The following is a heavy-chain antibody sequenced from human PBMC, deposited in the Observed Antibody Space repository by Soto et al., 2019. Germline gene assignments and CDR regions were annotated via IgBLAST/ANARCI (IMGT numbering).Heavy chain of an antibody. CDR1: GYRFISYW. CDR3: VRHGNGTPYYFDY. CDR2: IDPSDSYT. Sequence: EVQLVQSGAEVKKPGEPLRLSCKGSGYRFISYWISWVRQRPGKGLEWVGRIDPSDSYTVYSPSFQGHVTISIDMSVSTAYLQWSSLQASDTAMYFCVRHGNGTPYYFDYWGRGTLVPVSS. D-gene: IGHD1-1*01. J-gene: IGHJ4*02. V-gene: IGHV5-10-1*03.